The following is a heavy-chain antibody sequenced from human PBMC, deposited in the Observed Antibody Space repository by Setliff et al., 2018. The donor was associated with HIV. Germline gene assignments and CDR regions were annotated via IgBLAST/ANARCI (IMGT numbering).Heavy chain of an antibody. J-gene: IGHJ5*02. D-gene: IGHD6-6*01. CDR2: INHSGST. CDR3: ARGGRSLAAQTWFDP. Sequence: PSETLSLTCAVYGGSFSDYYWSWIRQPPGKGLEWIGEINHSGSTNYNPSLKSRVIISVDTSKNQFSLKLSSVTAADTAVYYCARGGRSLAAQTWFDPWGQGTLVTVSS. V-gene: IGHV4-34*01. CDR1: GGSFSDYY.